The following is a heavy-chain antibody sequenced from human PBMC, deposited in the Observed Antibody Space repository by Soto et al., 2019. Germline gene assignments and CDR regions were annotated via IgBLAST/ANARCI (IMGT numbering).Heavy chain of an antibody. V-gene: IGHV1-69*12. CDR3: ARGGSDYEGSGYYQGHV. CDR1: GDTFSNYG. Sequence: QVQLAQSGAEVKKPGASVKVSCKSSGDTFSNYGFSWVRQAPGQGLECMGVIVPIFGAEHPQKFQGRVTITADESTSTVFMDLRGLRSEDKAVYYCARGGSDYEGSGYYQGHVWGQGTTVTV. CDR2: IVPIFGA. D-gene: IGHD3-22*01. J-gene: IGHJ6*02.